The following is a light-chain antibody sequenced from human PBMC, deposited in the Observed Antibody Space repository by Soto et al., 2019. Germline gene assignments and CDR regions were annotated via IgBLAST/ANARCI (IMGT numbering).Light chain of an antibody. J-gene: IGKJ1*01. Sequence: IVMAQAPAALSLSLGERVTLSCRVSQSIGRTYLPSNQQSPDQAPRLLLYGASSSATGTPDRFDDIASGTDFALTIRGLEPEDFAVYFGQQYYSSPWTFGQGTKVDI. V-gene: IGKV3-20*01. CDR2: GAS. CDR1: QSIGRTY. CDR3: QQYYSSPWT.